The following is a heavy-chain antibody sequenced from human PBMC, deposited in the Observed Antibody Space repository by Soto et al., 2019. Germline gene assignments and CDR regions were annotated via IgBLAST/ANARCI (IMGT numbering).Heavy chain of an antibody. CDR2: IIPIFGTA. CDR3: ARGGYYYDSSGALRWFDP. V-gene: IGHV1-69*12. Sequence: QVQLVQSGAEVKKPGSSVKVSCKASGGTFSSYAISWVRQAPGQGLEWMGGIIPIFGTANYAQKFQGRVTITADESTSTAYMELSSLRSEDTAVYYCARGGYYYDSSGALRWFDPWGQGTLVTVSS. D-gene: IGHD3-22*01. CDR1: GGTFSSYA. J-gene: IGHJ5*02.